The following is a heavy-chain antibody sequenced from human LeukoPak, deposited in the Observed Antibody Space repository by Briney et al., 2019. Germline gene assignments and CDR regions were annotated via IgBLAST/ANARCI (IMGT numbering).Heavy chain of an antibody. J-gene: IGHJ6*03. D-gene: IGHD2-15*01. CDR1: GGTFSSYA. V-gene: IGHV1-69*05. CDR2: IIPIFGTA. Sequence: ASVKVSCKASGGTFSSYAISWVRQAPGQGLEWMGGIIPIFGTANYAQKFQGRVTITTDESTSTAYMELSSLRSEDTAVYYCAQSPPYCSGGSCYSMDVWGKGTTVTVSS. CDR3: AQSPPYCSGGSCYSMDV.